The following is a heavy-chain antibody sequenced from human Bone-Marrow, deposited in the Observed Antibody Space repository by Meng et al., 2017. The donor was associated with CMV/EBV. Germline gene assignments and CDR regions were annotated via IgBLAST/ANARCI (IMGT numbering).Heavy chain of an antibody. Sequence: GESLKISCAASGFTFSGSSMHWVRQASGKGLEWVGRIRTKGNNYATAYAASVKGRFTIPRDDSKDTVYLQMNSLKTEDTAVYYCAKTLVSTTEGYWGQGTLVTVSS. CDR1: GFTFSGSS. CDR3: AKTLVSTTEGY. CDR2: IRTKGNNYAT. D-gene: IGHD4-17*01. J-gene: IGHJ4*02. V-gene: IGHV3-73*01.